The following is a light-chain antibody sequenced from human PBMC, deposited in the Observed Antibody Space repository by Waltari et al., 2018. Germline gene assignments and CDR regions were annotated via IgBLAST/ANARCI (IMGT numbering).Light chain of an antibody. J-gene: IGKJ2*01. CDR3: QQYNNWPYT. Sequence: EVVMTRSPATLSVSPGERATLSCRASQTINNNLAWYQQKPGQAPRLLIYDALTRATGVPARFSGGESGTAFTLTISSLQSEDFAVYFCQQYNNWPYTFGQGTKLEIK. CDR2: DAL. CDR1: QTINNN. V-gene: IGKV3-15*01.